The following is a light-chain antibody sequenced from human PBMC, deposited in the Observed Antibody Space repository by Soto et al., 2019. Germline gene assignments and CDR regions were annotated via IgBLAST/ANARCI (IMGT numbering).Light chain of an antibody. CDR3: SSYAGSNNYV. CDR2: EVS. J-gene: IGLJ1*01. CDR1: TRDVGGYNY. Sequence: PGHGNTITCPRSTRDVGGYNYVSWYQQHPGKATNLMIYEVSKRPSGVPDRFSGSKSGNTASLTVSGLQAEDEADYCCSSYAGSNNYVFGTGTKVTVL. V-gene: IGLV2-8*01.